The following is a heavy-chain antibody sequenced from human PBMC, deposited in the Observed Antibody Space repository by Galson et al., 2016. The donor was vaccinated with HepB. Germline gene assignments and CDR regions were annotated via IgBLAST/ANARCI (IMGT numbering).Heavy chain of an antibody. CDR2: ISDNTAGT. CDR1: GFFFSNFV. J-gene: IGHJ6*02. V-gene: IGHV3-23*01. CDR3: AKRMSYSYYYAMDI. Sequence: YLRLSCAASGFFFSNFVMTWVRQAPGKGLEWVSDISDNTAGTKYADSVKGRFTISRDNSKNTVYLQMNSLRGEDTALYYCAKRMSYSYYYAMDIWGQGTLVTVS. D-gene: IGHD2-15*01.